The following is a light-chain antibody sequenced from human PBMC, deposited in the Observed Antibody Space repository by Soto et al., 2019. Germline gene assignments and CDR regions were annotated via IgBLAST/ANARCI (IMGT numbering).Light chain of an antibody. Sequence: QLVLTQSPSDSASLGASVKLTCTLSSGHSSYAIAWHQQQPEKGPRYLMKLNSDGSHNKGDGIPDRFSGSSSGAERYLTISSLHSEDEADYYCQTWGTGIPVFGGGTKLTVL. CDR3: QTWGTGIPV. CDR2: LNSDGSH. V-gene: IGLV4-69*01. CDR1: SGHSSYA. J-gene: IGLJ2*01.